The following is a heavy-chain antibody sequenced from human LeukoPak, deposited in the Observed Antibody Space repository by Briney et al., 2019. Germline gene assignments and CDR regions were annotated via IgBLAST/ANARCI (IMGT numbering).Heavy chain of an antibody. CDR1: GGTFSSYA. J-gene: IGHJ6*02. V-gene: IGHV1-69*04. CDR3: ATGIPYYGSGKHYYYYGMDV. Sequence: ASVKVSCKASGGTFSSYAISWVRQAPGQGLEWMGRIIPILGIANYAQKFQGRVTITADKSTSTAYMELSSLRPEDTAVYYCATGIPYYGSGKHYYYYGMDVWGQGTTVTVSS. D-gene: IGHD3-10*01. CDR2: IIPILGIA.